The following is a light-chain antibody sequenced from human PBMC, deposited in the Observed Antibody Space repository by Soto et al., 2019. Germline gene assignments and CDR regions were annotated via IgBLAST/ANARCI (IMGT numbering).Light chain of an antibody. CDR1: SADVGAYDY. J-gene: IGLJ7*01. CDR3: SSYTTSGTPV. V-gene: IGLV2-14*03. CDR2: DVT. Sequence: QSVLTQPASVSGSPGQSITISCTGTSADVGAYDYVSWYQHHPGKGPKLMIFDVTIRPSGVSNRFSGSKSGTTASLTISGLQAEDEADYHCSSYTTSGTPVFGGGTQLTVL.